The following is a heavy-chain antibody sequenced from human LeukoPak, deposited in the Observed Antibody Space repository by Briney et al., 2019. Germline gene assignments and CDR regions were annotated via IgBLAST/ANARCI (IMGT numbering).Heavy chain of an antibody. Sequence: GGSLRLSCAASGFTSSSYWMHWVRQGPGKGLVWVSRINSDGSDTSYADSVRGRFTISRDNAKNTLYLQMNSLRAEDTAVYFCARDRYTGYDFDYWGQGTLVTVSS. D-gene: IGHD5-12*01. CDR3: ARDRYTGYDFDY. CDR1: GFTSSSYW. J-gene: IGHJ4*02. CDR2: INSDGSDT. V-gene: IGHV3-74*01.